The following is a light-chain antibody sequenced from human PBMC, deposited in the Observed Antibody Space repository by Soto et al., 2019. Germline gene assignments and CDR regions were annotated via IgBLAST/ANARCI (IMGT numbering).Light chain of an antibody. V-gene: IGLV2-11*01. Sequence: QSALTQPRSVSGSPGQSVTISCTGTSRDVGGYNYVSWYQQHPGKAPKLMIYDVSKRPSGVPDRFSGSKSGTTASLTISGHQAEDEADYYCCSYAGSYSWVFGGGTKLTVL. CDR2: DVS. J-gene: IGLJ3*02. CDR1: SRDVGGYNY. CDR3: CSYAGSYSWV.